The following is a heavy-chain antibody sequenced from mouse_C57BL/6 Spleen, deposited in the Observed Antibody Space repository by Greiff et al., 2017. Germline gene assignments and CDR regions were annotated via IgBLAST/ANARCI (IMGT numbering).Heavy chain of an antibody. Sequence: EVQVVESGGGLVKPGGSLKLSCAASGFTFSSSAMSWVRQTPETRLEWVATISDGGSYPYYPDNVKGRLTISRDNAKNNLYLQMSHLKSEDTAMYYCARGDYYGSSLAWFAYWGQGTLVTVSA. V-gene: IGHV5-4*01. J-gene: IGHJ3*01. CDR1: GFTFSSSA. D-gene: IGHD1-1*01. CDR2: ISDGGSYP. CDR3: ARGDYYGSSLAWFAY.